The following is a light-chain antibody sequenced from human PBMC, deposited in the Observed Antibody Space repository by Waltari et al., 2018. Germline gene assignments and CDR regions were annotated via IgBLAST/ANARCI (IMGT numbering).Light chain of an antibody. CDR3: QQTYRTPRT. CDR1: HRISSY. CDR2: GGV. V-gene: IGKV1-39*01. Sequence: DIQMTQSPSSLPASVGDRVTFSCRASHRISSYLIWYQQQPGKAPRLLIYGGVSLKSGVTSRFSGSGAATDFTLNISSQQAEDFATYYCQQTYRTPRTFGQGTKVDI. J-gene: IGKJ1*01.